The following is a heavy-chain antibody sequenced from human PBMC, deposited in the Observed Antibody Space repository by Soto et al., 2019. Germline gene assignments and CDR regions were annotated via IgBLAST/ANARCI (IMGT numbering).Heavy chain of an antibody. CDR3: VNXGEAAANDDYYYYGMDV. V-gene: IGHV3-30*03. CDR1: GLAFSSYG. CDR2: VSPDGGNK. Sequence: PGGSLRLSCAASGLAFSSYGMHWVRQPPGKGPEWVAAVSPDGGNKYYADSVKGRFTISRDNSKNTLYLQMNSLRAEDTAVYYCVNXGEAAANDDYYYYGMDVWGQGTTVTVSS. D-gene: IGHD3-16*01. J-gene: IGHJ6*02.